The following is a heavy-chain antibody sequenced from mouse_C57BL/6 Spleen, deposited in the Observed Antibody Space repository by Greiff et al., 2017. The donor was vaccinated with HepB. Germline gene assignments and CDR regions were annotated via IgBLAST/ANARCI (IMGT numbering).Heavy chain of an antibody. V-gene: IGHV14-3*01. Sequence: EVQLVESVAELVRPGASVKLSCTASGFNIKNTYMHWVKQRPEQGLEWIGRIDPANGNTKYAPKFQGKATITADTSSNTAYLQLSSLTSEDTAIYYCARWDYSNYLYYYAMDYWGQGTSVTVSS. CDR3: ARWDYSNYLYYYAMDY. J-gene: IGHJ4*01. CDR1: GFNIKNTY. CDR2: IDPANGNT. D-gene: IGHD2-5*01.